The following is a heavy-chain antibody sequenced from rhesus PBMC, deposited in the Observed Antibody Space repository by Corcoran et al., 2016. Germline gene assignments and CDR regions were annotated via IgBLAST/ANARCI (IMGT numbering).Heavy chain of an antibody. Sequence: QVQLQESGPGLVKPSETLSLTCAVSGGSISSSYYYWSWIRQAPGKGLEWIGYISYSGCTTHNPSPKSRVTISSDTSKNQFSLKLSSVTAADTAVYYCARHYGSYDYWGQGVLVTVSS. D-gene: IGHD4-4*01. V-gene: IGHV4-122*02. CDR3: ARHYGSYDY. CDR1: GGSISSSYYY. J-gene: IGHJ4*01. CDR2: ISYSGCT.